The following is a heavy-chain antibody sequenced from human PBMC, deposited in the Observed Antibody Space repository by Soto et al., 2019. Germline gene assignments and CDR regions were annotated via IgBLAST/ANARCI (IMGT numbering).Heavy chain of an antibody. V-gene: IGHV3-23*01. CDR1: GFTFTSYA. J-gene: IGHJ4*02. CDR2: ISSGSGGST. Sequence: EVQLLESGGGLVQPGGSLRLSCAASGFTFTSYAMTWVRHAPGKGLEWVSSISSGSGGSTYYADSVKGRFTISRDNSRNTLYLQMNSLRAEDTAVYYCAKYAKGGSSWYFPLDYWGQGTLVTVSS. CDR3: AKYAKGGSSWYFPLDY. D-gene: IGHD6-13*01.